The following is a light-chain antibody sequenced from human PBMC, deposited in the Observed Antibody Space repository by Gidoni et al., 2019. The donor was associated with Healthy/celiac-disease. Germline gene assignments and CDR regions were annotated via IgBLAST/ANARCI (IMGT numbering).Light chain of an antibody. CDR3: QQSYSTPFT. CDR1: QSISSY. J-gene: IGKJ3*01. CDR2: AAS. V-gene: IGKV1-39*01. Sequence: ASVGDRVTITCRASQSISSYLNWYQQKPGKAPKLLIYAASSLQSGVPSRFSGSGSGTDFTLTISSLQPEDFATYYCQQSYSTPFTFGPXTKVDIK.